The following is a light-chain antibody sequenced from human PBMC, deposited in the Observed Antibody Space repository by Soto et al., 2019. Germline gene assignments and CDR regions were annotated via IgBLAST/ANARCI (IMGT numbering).Light chain of an antibody. CDR3: QQYHIWPSWT. J-gene: IGKJ1*01. CDR1: QSVGLS. CDR2: GAS. Sequence: EIVLTQSPATLSVSLGDSATLSCRASQSVGLSLAWYQMRPDQPPRLLIYGASTRATDIPARFSGSGSGTDFTLTISSLQSEDFAVYFCQQYHIWPSWTFGQGTKVELK. V-gene: IGKV3-15*01.